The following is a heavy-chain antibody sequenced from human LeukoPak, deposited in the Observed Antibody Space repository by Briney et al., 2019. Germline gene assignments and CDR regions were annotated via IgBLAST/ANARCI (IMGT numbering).Heavy chain of an antibody. CDR2: INPSGGST. CDR1: GYTFTSYG. J-gene: IGHJ4*02. CDR3: ARGVQIYYFDY. V-gene: IGHV1-46*01. D-gene: IGHD3-10*01. Sequence: ASVKVSCKASGYTFTSYGISWVRQAPGQGLEWMGIINPSGGSTSYAQKFQGRVTMTRDTSTSTVYMELSSLRSEDTAVYYCARGVQIYYFDYWGQGTLVTVSS.